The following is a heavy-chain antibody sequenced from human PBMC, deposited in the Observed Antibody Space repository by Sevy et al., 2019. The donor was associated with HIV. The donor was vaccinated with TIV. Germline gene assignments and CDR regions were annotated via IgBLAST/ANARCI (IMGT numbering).Heavy chain of an antibody. CDR3: ATTREYYEDSSGYLDF. CDR1: GYTLSELS. J-gene: IGHJ4*02. Sequence: ASVKVSCKVSGYTLSELSIHLVRQAPGKGLEWMGRFDPEDGETIYAQKFQGRVTLTEDTSTDTAYMELRSLKTEDTAVYYCATTREYYEDSSGYLDFWGQGTLVTVSS. D-gene: IGHD3-22*01. CDR2: FDPEDGET. V-gene: IGHV1-24*01.